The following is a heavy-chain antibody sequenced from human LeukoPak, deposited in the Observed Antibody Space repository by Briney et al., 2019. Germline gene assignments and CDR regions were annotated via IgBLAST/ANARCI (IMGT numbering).Heavy chain of an antibody. CDR2: ISWNSGSI. Sequence: HPGGSLRLSCAASGFTLDDYAMHWVRQAPGKGLEWVSGISWNSGSIGYADSVKGRFTISRDNAKNSLYLQMNSLRAEDMAFYYCARAPLTRYWYESSFDHDTFYYYMDVWGKGTTVTVSS. V-gene: IGHV3-9*03. D-gene: IGHD3-22*01. CDR1: GFTLDDYA. J-gene: IGHJ6*03. CDR3: ARAPLTRYWYESSFDHDTFYYYMDV.